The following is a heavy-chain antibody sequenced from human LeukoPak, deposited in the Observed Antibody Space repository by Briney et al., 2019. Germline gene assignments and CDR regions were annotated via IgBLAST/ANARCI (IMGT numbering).Heavy chain of an antibody. J-gene: IGHJ4*02. Sequence: GGSLRLSCAASGFTLSSYWMSWVRQAPGKGVEWVAHIKQDGSEKYYVDSVKGRFTISRDNAKNSLYLQMNSLRAEDTAVYYCAKDKGRWLQFDYWGQGTLVTVSS. CDR1: GFTLSSYW. CDR3: AKDKGRWLQFDY. CDR2: IKQDGSEK. V-gene: IGHV3-7*01. D-gene: IGHD5-24*01.